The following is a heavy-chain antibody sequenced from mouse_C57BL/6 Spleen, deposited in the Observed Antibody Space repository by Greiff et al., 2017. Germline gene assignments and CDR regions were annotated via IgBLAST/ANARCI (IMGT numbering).Heavy chain of an antibody. CDR1: GYTFTSYW. CDR3: ARLGYYDYDEGYFDV. J-gene: IGHJ1*03. D-gene: IGHD2-4*01. V-gene: IGHV1-64*01. Sequence: QLQQPGAELVKPGASVKLSCKASGYTFTSYWMHWVKQRPGQGLEWIGMIHPNSGSTNYNEKFKSKATLTVDKSSSTAYMQLSSLTSEDSAVYYCARLGYYDYDEGYFDVGGTGTTVSVSS. CDR2: IHPNSGST.